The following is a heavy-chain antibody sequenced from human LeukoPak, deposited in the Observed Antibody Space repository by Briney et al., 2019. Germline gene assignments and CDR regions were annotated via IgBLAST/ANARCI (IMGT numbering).Heavy chain of an antibody. CDR2: ISYDGSNK. CDR3: AREAVAAAVFSEWFDP. Sequence: GGSLRLSCAASGFTFSSYAMHWVRQAPGKGLEWVAVISYDGSNKYYADSVKGRFTISRDNSKNTLYLQMNSLRAEDTAVYYCAREAVAAAVFSEWFDPWGQGTLATVSS. J-gene: IGHJ5*02. V-gene: IGHV3-30*04. D-gene: IGHD6-13*01. CDR1: GFTFSSYA.